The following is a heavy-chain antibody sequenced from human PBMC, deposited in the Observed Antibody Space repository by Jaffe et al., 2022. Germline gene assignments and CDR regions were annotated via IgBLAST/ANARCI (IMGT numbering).Heavy chain of an antibody. CDR3: ARGRPGSSGCDDS. D-gene: IGHD3-22*01. CDR1: GFTVSGNY. J-gene: IGHJ4*02. CDR2: IYSGGDS. V-gene: IGHV3-66*02. Sequence: EVQLVESGGDLVQPGGSLRLSCTVSGFTVSGNYMSWVRQAPGKGLEWVSVIYSGGDSYYADSVKGRFTISRDISKNTLYLQMNSLITEDTAVYYCARGRPGSSGCDDSWGQGTLVTVSS.